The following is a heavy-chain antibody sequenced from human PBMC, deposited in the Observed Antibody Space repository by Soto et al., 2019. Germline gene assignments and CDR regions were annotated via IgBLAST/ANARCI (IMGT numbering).Heavy chain of an antibody. J-gene: IGHJ6*02. CDR1: GGTFSSYA. CDR2: IIPIFGTA. V-gene: IGHV1-69*13. CDR3: AGGITIFGVGPYYYYGMDV. Sequence: SVKVSCKASGGTFSSYAISWVRQAPGQGLEWMGGIIPIFGTANYAQKFQGRVTITADESTSTAYMELSSLRSEDTAVYYCAGGITIFGVGPYYYYGMDVWGQGTTVTVSS. D-gene: IGHD3-3*01.